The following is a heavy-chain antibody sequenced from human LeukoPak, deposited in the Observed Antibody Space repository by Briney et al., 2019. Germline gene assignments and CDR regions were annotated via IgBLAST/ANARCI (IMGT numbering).Heavy chain of an antibody. V-gene: IGHV3-23*01. CDR2: ISGSGGST. CDR1: GFTFSSYA. Sequence: PGGSLRLSCAASGFTFSSYAMSWVRQAPGKGLEWVSAISGSGGSTYYADSVKGRFTISRDNSKNTLYLQMNSLRAEDTAVYYCAKGYPITIRGVGATPLDYWGQGTLVTVSS. CDR3: AKGYPITIRGVGATPLDY. D-gene: IGHD1-26*01. J-gene: IGHJ4*02.